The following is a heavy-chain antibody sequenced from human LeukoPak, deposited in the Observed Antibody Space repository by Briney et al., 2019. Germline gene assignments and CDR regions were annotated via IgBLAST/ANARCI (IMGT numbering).Heavy chain of an antibody. CDR2: IFTSGST. CDR1: GGSISSGNSY. Sequence: SETLSLTCTVSGGSISSGNSYWNWIRQPAGKGLEWIGRIFTSGSTNYSPSLKSRVTISVDTSKNQFSLKLSSVTAADTAVYYCARQPKYYDILTGYYSGGLFYYWGQGTLVTVSS. CDR3: ARQPKYYDILTGYYSGGLFYY. V-gene: IGHV4-61*02. J-gene: IGHJ4*02. D-gene: IGHD3-9*01.